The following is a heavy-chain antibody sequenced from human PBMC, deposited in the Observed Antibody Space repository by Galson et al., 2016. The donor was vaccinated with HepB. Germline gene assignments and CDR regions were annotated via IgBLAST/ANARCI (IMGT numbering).Heavy chain of an antibody. CDR3: TRVSGNAFDI. J-gene: IGHJ3*02. CDR1: AGSISSGGYY. V-gene: IGHV4-31*03. CDR2: INHSGTT. Sequence: TLSLTCSVSAGSISSGGYYWSWIRQHPGKGLEWIGYINHSGTTYYNPSRSSRAAISVDTPKNQFSLEVGSVTAADAAVYYCTRVSGNAFDIWGHGTMVTVSS.